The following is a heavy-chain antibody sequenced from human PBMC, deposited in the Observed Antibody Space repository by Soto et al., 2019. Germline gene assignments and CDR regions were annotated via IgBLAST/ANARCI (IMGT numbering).Heavy chain of an antibody. J-gene: IGHJ6*02. D-gene: IGHD3-16*02. V-gene: IGHV3-13*01. CDR3: ARDRYIESAGVDYSGGMDV. Sequence: GRSLRLSCAASGFTFSSYYMHWVRQATGKGLEWVSAIGTAGDTYYPGSVKGRFTISREKPKNSLYLQINSLRAGDTAVYYCARDRYIESAGVDYSGGMDVRGQGNTVTVSS. CDR1: GFTFSSYY. CDR2: IGTAGDT.